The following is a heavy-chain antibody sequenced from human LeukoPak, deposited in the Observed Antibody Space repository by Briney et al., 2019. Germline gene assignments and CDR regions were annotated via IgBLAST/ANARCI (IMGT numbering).Heavy chain of an antibody. V-gene: IGHV3-7*01. Sequence: PSETLSLTCTVSGGSISSSTYYWGWIRQPPGKGLEWVANIKQDGSEKYYVDSVKGRFTISRDNAKNSLYLQMNSLRVEDTAVYYCARTPNWGSPWGLFDYWGRGTLVTVSS. CDR2: IKQDGSEK. CDR1: GGSISSSTYY. J-gene: IGHJ4*02. CDR3: ARTPNWGSPWGLFDY. D-gene: IGHD7-27*01.